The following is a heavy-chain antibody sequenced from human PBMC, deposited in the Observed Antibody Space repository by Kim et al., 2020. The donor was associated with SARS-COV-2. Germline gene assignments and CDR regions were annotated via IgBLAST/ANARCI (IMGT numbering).Heavy chain of an antibody. CDR1: GGSISSYY. CDR2: LYYSGST. J-gene: IGHJ4*02. D-gene: IGHD2-2*01. CDR3: LRLGCSATSCPTFDY. Sequence: SETLSLTCSVFGGSISSYYWSWIRQPPGKGLEWIGYLYYSGSTNYNPSLKSRVTISVDTSKNQFSLKLSFVTAADTAMYYCLRLGCSATSCPTFDYWGQG. V-gene: IGHV4-59*08.